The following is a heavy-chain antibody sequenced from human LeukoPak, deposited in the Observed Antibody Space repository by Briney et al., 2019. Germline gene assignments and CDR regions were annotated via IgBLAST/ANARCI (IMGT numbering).Heavy chain of an antibody. CDR1: GFTFSSYS. Sequence: PGGSLRLSCAASGFTFSSYSMNWVRQAPGKGLEWVSYISSSSSTIYYADSVKGRFTISRDNAKNSLYLQMNSLRDEDTAVYYCARDPPYCSGGSCSFYYYYYGMDVWGQGTTVTVSS. D-gene: IGHD2-15*01. J-gene: IGHJ6*02. CDR3: ARDPPYCSGGSCSFYYYYYGMDV. V-gene: IGHV3-48*02. CDR2: ISSSSSTI.